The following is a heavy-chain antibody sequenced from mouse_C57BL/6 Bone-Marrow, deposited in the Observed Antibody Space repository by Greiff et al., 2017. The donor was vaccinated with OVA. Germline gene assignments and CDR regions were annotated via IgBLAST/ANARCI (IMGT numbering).Heavy chain of an antibody. CDR3: ARYYGSSTWFAY. CDR2: IHPRSGNT. Sequence: VQLQQSGAELARPGASVKLSCKASGYTFTSYGISWVKQRTGQGLEWIGEIHPRSGNTYYNEKFKGKATLTADKSSSTAYMELRSLTSEDSAVYFCARYYGSSTWFAYWGQGTLVTVSA. CDR1: GYTFTSYG. J-gene: IGHJ3*01. D-gene: IGHD1-1*01. V-gene: IGHV1-81*01.